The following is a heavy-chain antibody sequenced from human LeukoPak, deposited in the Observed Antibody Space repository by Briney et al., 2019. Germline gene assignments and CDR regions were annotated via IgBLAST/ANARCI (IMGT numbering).Heavy chain of an antibody. CDR3: ARGELPTGWLNDF. D-gene: IGHD6-19*01. CDR2: IDWDSSRT. Sequence: GGSLRLSCAASGFILHNHAMHWVRQAPGKGPEWVSLIDWDSSRTFYTESVKGRFTISRDNSKNSLFLQMNSLRAEDTALYYCARGELPTGWLNDFWGQGTLVTVST. J-gene: IGHJ4*02. V-gene: IGHV3-43D*04. CDR1: GFILHNHA.